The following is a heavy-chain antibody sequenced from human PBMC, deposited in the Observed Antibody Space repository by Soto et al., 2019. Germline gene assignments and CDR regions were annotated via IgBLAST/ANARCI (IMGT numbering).Heavy chain of an antibody. CDR1: GFTFSYYW. J-gene: IGHJ3*01. D-gene: IGHD1-26*01. CDR2: IHSDGSST. CDR3: ARGDRGAFDL. Sequence: EVQLLESGGGLVQPGESLRLSCAASGFTFSYYWMHWVRQAPGMGLVWVSRIHSDGSSTTYADSVKGRCTISRDNARTTLYLQMNSLRAEDTAVYYCARGDRGAFDLWGQGTVVTVSS. V-gene: IGHV3-74*01.